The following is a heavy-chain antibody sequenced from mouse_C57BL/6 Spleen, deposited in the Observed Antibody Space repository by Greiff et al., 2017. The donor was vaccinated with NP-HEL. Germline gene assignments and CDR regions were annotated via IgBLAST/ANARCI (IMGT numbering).Heavy chain of an antibody. J-gene: IGHJ4*01. CDR3: ARSLSAMDY. CDR1: GYTFTSYW. CDR2: IDPNSGGT. V-gene: IGHV1-72*01. Sequence: VQLQQPGAELVKPGASVKLSCKASGYTFTSYWMHWVKQRPGRGLEWIGSIDPNSGGTKYNEQFKSKTTMTVEKPSCTAYTQLTSLTSEDSAFYYCARSLSAMDYWGQGTSVTVSS.